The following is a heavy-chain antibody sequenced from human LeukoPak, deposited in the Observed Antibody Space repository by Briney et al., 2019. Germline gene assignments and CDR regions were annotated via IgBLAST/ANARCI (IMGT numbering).Heavy chain of an antibody. CDR1: GFTFSGSA. CDR2: IRYDGGNK. Sequence: GGSLRLSCAASGFTFSGSAMHWVRQASGKGLEWVAFIRYDGGNKNYADSVKGRFTISRDNPKNTLYLQMNSLRAEDTAVYYCAKEIWPTVTISGRTYFDYWGQGTLVTVSS. CDR3: AKEIWPTVTISGRTYFDY. J-gene: IGHJ4*02. V-gene: IGHV3-30*02. D-gene: IGHD4-17*01.